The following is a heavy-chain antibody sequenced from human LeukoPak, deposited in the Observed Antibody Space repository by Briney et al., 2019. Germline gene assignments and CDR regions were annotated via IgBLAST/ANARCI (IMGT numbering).Heavy chain of an antibody. D-gene: IGHD6-25*01. V-gene: IGHV3-30*03. CDR2: ISHDGSNN. J-gene: IGHJ4*02. Sequence: GGSLRLSCAASGFTFSNYGMHWVRQAPGTGLEWVVVISHDGSNNNYADSVKGRFTISRDNSKNTLYLQMNSLRAEDTAVYYCARESGYWGQGTLVTVSS. CDR3: ARESGY. CDR1: GFTFSNYG.